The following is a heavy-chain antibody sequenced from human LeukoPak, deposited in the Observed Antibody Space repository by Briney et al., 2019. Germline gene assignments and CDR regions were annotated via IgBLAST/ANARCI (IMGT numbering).Heavy chain of an antibody. J-gene: IGHJ4*02. CDR3: ARGTSSSFDY. V-gene: IGHV1-18*01. CDR1: GYTFINYG. D-gene: IGHD6-13*01. CDR2: ISAYNCNT. Sequence: ASVKVSCKASGYTFINYGISLVRQAPGQGLEWMGWISAYNCNTNYAQTLQGRVTITTDTSTSTAYMELRSLRSDDTAVYYCARGTSSSFDYWGQGTLVTVAS.